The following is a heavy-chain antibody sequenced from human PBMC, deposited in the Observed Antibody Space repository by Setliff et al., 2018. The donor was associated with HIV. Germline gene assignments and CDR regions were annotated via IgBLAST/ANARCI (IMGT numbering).Heavy chain of an antibody. Sequence: PGESLKISCKGSGYSFTSYWIGWVRQMPGKGLEWMGIIYPGDSDTRYSPSFQGQVIISADKSISTAYLQWSSLKASDSALYYCATGRPGSYAAFDIWGQGTMVTVSS. CDR1: GYSFTSYW. V-gene: IGHV5-51*01. CDR2: IYPGDSDT. D-gene: IGHD1-26*01. CDR3: ATGRPGSYAAFDI. J-gene: IGHJ3*02.